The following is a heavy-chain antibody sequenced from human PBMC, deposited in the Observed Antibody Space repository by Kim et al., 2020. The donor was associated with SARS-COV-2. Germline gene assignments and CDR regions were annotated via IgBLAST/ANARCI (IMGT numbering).Heavy chain of an antibody. V-gene: IGHV7-4-1*02. J-gene: IGHJ5*02. CDR1: GYTFRSYA. Sequence: ASVKVSCKASGYTFRSYAMNWVRQAPGQGLEWMGWINTNTGDAGYAQDLTGRFVFSLDTSVSTAYLQISSLKAEDTAVYYCARDIGYCSGGACYSSYFDPWGQGTPVTVSS. CDR3: ARDIGYCSGGACYSSYFDP. D-gene: IGHD2-15*01. CDR2: INTNTGDA.